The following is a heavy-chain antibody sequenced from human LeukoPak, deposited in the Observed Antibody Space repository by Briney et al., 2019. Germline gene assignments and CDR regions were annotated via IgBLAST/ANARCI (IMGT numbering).Heavy chain of an antibody. Sequence: GGSLRLSCAASGFTFSSYAMSWVRQAPGKGLEWVSGISGSGGGTYYADSVKGRFAISRDNSKNTLYLQMNSLRAEDTAVYYCANTPSLRFLEWLKFDPWGQGTLVTVSS. CDR3: ANTPSLRFLEWLKFDP. V-gene: IGHV3-23*01. D-gene: IGHD3-3*01. J-gene: IGHJ5*02. CDR1: GFTFSSYA. CDR2: ISGSGGGT.